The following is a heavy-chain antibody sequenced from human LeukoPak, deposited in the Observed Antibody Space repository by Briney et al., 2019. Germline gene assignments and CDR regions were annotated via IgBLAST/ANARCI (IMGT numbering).Heavy chain of an antibody. CDR2: INHSGST. Sequence: SETLSLTCAVYGGSFSGYYWSWIRQPPGKGLEWIGEINHSGSTNYNPSLKSRVTISVDTSKNQFSLKLSSVTAADTAVYYCARGLRITIFGVVIEPAFDIWGQGTMVTVSS. CDR1: GGSFSGYY. CDR3: ARGLRITIFGVVIEPAFDI. D-gene: IGHD3-3*01. J-gene: IGHJ3*02. V-gene: IGHV4-34*01.